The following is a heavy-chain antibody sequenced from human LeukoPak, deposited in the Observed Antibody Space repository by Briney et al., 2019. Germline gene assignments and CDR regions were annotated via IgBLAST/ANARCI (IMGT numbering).Heavy chain of an antibody. CDR2: ISYDGSNK. D-gene: IGHD6-13*01. CDR3: ARDRDSSWGAFDI. V-gene: IGHV3-30-3*01. CDR1: GFTFSNYA. J-gene: IGHJ3*02. Sequence: PGGSLRLSCAASGFTFSNYAVSWVRQAPGKGLEWVAVISYDGSNKYYADSVKGRFTISRDNSKNTLYLQMNSLRAEDTAVYYCARDRDSSWGAFDIWGQGTMVTVSS.